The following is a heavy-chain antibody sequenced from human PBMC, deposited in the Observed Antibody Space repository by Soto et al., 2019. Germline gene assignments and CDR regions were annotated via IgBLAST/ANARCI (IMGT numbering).Heavy chain of an antibody. CDR2: IYYSGST. J-gene: IGHJ6*03. CDR1: GGSISSSSYY. Sequence: SETLSLTCTVSGGSISSSSYYWGWIRQPPGKGLEWIGSIYYSGSTYYNPSLKSRVTISVDTSKNQFSLKLSSVTASDTAVYYCARVVLLMVYAGLGYYYMDVWGKGTTVTVSS. CDR3: ARVVLLMVYAGLGYYYMDV. V-gene: IGHV4-39*07. D-gene: IGHD2-8*01.